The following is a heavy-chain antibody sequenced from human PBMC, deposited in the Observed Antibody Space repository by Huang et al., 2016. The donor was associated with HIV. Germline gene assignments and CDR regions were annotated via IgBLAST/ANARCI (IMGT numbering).Heavy chain of an antibody. CDR1: GGTFSSKA. Sequence: QVQLVQSGAEVKKPGSSVKVSCKASGGTFSSKAISWVRQAPGKGLAGMGGIIPIFGTANYAPNFQGRVTITADESTSTAYVELRRLRSEDTAVYYCARGPNDSSGYYDFWGQGTLVTVSS. CDR2: IIPIFGTA. J-gene: IGHJ4*02. CDR3: ARGPNDSSGYYDF. V-gene: IGHV1-69*13. D-gene: IGHD3-22*01.